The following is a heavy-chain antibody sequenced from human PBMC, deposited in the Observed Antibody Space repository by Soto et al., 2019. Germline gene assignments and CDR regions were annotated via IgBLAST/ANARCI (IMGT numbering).Heavy chain of an antibody. V-gene: IGHV3-9*01. CDR1: GFTFDDYA. J-gene: IGHJ4*02. CDR2: ISWNSGSI. D-gene: IGHD3-9*01. Sequence: GGSLRLSCAASGFTFDDYAMHWVRQAPGKGLEWVSGISWNSGSIGYADSVKGRFTISRDNAKNSLYLQMNSLRAEDTALYYCAKDILSDILTGYYDYWGQGTLVTVSS. CDR3: AKDILSDILTGYYDY.